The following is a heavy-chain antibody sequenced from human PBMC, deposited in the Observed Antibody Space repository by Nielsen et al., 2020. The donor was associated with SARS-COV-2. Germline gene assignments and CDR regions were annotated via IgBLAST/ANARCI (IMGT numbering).Heavy chain of an antibody. CDR3: ARPGDDIVVVPAASNWFDP. V-gene: IGHV3-30*04. J-gene: IGHJ5*02. CDR2: ISYDGSNK. Sequence: DRQAPGKGLEWVAVISYDGSNKYYADSVKGRFTISRDNSKNTLYLQMNSLRAEDTAVYYCARPGDDIVVVPAASNWFDPWGQGTLVTVSS. D-gene: IGHD2-2*01.